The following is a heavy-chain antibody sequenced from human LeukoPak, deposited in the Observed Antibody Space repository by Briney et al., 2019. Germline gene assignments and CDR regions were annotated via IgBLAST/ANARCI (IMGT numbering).Heavy chain of an antibody. CDR2: ISGSGGST. CDR3: AKVSIKGIIAVAGRDFDY. D-gene: IGHD6-19*01. Sequence: PGGSLRLSCAASGFTFSSYAMSWVRQAPGKGLEWVSAISGSGGSTYYADSVKGRFTISRDNSKNTLYLQMNSLRAEDTAVYYCAKVSIKGIIAVAGRDFDYWGQGTLVTVSS. J-gene: IGHJ4*02. CDR1: GFTFSSYA. V-gene: IGHV3-23*01.